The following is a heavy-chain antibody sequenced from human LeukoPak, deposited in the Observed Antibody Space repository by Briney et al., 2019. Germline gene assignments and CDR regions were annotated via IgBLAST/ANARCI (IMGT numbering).Heavy chain of an antibody. CDR3: ARSEAGRYAYG. CDR1: GYTFTSYY. V-gene: IGHV1-46*01. D-gene: IGHD4-17*01. Sequence: ASAKVSCKASGYTFTSYYMHWVRQAPGQGLEWMGIINPSGGSTSYAQKFQGRVTMTRDTSTSTVYMELSSLRSEDTAVYYCARSEAGRYAYGWGQGTLVTVSS. J-gene: IGHJ4*02. CDR2: INPSGGST.